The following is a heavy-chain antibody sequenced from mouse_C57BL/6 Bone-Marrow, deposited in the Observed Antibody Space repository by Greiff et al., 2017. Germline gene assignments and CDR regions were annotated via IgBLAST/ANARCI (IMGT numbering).Heavy chain of an antibody. V-gene: IGHV1-26*01. D-gene: IGHD2-3*01. CDR1: GYTFTDYY. CDR3: AARWLLLFAY. Sequence: VQLQQSGPELVKPGASVKISCKASGYTFTDYYMNWVKQSHGQSLEWIGDINPNNGGTSYNQKFKGKATLTVDKSSSTAYMELRSLTSEDSAGYYCAARWLLLFAYWGQGTLVTVSA. J-gene: IGHJ3*01. CDR2: INPNNGGT.